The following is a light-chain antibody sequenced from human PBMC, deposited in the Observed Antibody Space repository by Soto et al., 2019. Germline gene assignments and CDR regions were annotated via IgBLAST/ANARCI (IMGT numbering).Light chain of an antibody. CDR3: VLYMGSGISV. CDR2: STN. Sequence: QTVVTQEPSFSVSPGRTVTLTCGLSSGSVSTSYYPSWYQQTPGQAPRTLIYSTNTRSSGVPDRFSGSIIGNKAALTITGAQADDESDYYCVLYMGSGISVFGGGTKLTV. V-gene: IGLV8-61*01. J-gene: IGLJ2*01. CDR1: SGSVSTSYY.